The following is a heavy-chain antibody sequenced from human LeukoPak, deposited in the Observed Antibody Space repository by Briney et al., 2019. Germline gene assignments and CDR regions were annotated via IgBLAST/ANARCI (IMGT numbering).Heavy chain of an antibody. CDR3: ARSVGATENFDY. CDR1: GGSISSYY. D-gene: IGHD1-26*01. J-gene: IGHJ4*02. Sequence: SETLSLTCTVSGGSISSYYWSWIRQPSGKGLEWIGYIYYSGSTNYNPSLKSRVTISVDTSKNQFSLKLSSVTAADTAVYYCARSVGATENFDYWGQGTLVTVSS. V-gene: IGHV4-59*01. CDR2: IYYSGST.